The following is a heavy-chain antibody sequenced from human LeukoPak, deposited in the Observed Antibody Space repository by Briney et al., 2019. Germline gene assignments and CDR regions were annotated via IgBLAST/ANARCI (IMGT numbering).Heavy chain of an antibody. Sequence: SETLSLTCTVSGGSISSGGYYWSWIRQHPGKGLEWIGYIYYSGSTYYNPSLKSRVTISVDTSKNQFSLKLSSVTAADTAVYYCARVGDYDFWSGYSPFDYWGQETLVTVSS. CDR3: ARVGDYDFWSGYSPFDY. CDR2: IYYSGST. J-gene: IGHJ4*02. CDR1: GGSISSGGYY. D-gene: IGHD3-3*01. V-gene: IGHV4-31*03.